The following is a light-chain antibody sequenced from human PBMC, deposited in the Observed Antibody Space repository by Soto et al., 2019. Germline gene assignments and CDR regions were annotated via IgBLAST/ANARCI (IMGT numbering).Light chain of an antibody. CDR2: KAS. Sequence: SLSTVSGSKRDRVTITCRASQTISSWLAWYQQKPGKAPKLLIYKASTLKSGVPSRFSGSGSGTEFTLTISSLQPDDFATYYCQHYNSYSEAFGQGT. CDR3: QHYNSYSEA. CDR1: QTISSW. V-gene: IGKV1-5*03. J-gene: IGKJ1*01.